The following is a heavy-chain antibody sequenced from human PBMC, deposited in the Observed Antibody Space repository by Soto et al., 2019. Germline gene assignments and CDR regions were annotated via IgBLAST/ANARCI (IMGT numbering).Heavy chain of an antibody. CDR1: GFTVSRNY. D-gene: IGHD3-10*01. V-gene: IGHV3-66*01. CDR2: IYAGGTT. J-gene: IGHJ4*02. Sequence: EVQLVESGGGLVQPGGSLRLSCAGSGFTVSRNYMTWLRQTPGKGLEWVSVIYAGGTTYYADSVKGRFMISRDISSNTLSLQMDNLRVEDTAVYYSARGLHSESMHLSLAAYWGQGIVVAVSS. CDR3: ARGLHSESMHLSLAAY.